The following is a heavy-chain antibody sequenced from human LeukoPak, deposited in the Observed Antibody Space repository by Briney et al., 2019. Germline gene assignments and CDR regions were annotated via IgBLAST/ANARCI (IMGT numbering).Heavy chain of an antibody. CDR1: GDGVSSNSAA. CDR3: ARQASPLNRVVVIRGFDY. J-gene: IGHJ4*02. Sequence: SQTLSLTCAISGDGVSSNSAAWNWIRQSPSRGLEWLGRTYYRSKWYNDYAVSVKSRITINPDTSKNQFSLQLNSVTPEDTAAYYCARQASPLNRVVVIRGFDYWGQGTLVAVSS. CDR2: TYYRSKWYN. D-gene: IGHD3-22*01. V-gene: IGHV6-1*01.